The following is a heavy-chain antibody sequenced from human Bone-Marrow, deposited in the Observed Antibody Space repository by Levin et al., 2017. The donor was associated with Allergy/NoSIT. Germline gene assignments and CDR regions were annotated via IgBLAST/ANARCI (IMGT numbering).Heavy chain of an antibody. J-gene: IGHJ4*02. CDR3: AYDSVLPFEY. D-gene: IGHD3-16*01. Sequence: SCRASGFSLSGHAMSWVRQAPGKGLNWVSAISGDGNNEYYADSVRGRFTVSRDTSGNTVFLQMDSLSAEDTAVYYCAYDSVLPFEYWGKGTLVTVSS. CDR1: GFSLSGHA. CDR2: ISGDGNNE. V-gene: IGHV3-23*01.